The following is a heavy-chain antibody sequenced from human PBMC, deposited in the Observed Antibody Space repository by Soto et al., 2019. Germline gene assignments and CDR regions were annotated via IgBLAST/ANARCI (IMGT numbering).Heavy chain of an antibody. J-gene: IGHJ6*02. CDR2: IIAIFGTA. V-gene: IGHV1-69*12. Sequence: QVQLVQSGAEVKKPGSSVKVSCKASGGTFSRYAISWVRQAPGQGLEWKGGIIAIFGTANYAQKFQGRVTITADESTSTAYMELSSLTSEDTAVYYCARDIVFGGTYGMDVWGQGTTVTVSS. D-gene: IGHD3-16*01. CDR1: GGTFSRYA. CDR3: ARDIVFGGTYGMDV.